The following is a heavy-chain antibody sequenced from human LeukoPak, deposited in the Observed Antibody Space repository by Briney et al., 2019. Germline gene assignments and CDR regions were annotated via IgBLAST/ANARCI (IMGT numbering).Heavy chain of an antibody. CDR2: INPANSDT. D-gene: IGHD6-13*01. CDR1: GYGFTTCW. Sequence: GESLKISCKGSGYGFTTCWIGWVRQMPGKGLEWMGVINPANSDTRYSPSFQGQVTISADKSITTAYLQWSSLKASDTAMYYCARLRWAAGDGYYFDYWGQGTPVTVSS. J-gene: IGHJ4*02. V-gene: IGHV5-51*01. CDR3: ARLRWAAGDGYYFDY.